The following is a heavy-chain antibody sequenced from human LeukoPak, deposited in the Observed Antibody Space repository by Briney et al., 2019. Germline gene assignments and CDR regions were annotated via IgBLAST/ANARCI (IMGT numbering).Heavy chain of an antibody. Sequence: GGSLRLSCVASGFTFSTAWMSWLRQAPGKGLEWVGRIKSNNDGGTTDYAASVKGRFTISRDDSKNTLYLQMNSLRAEDTAVYYCAKARSLWSNYDSSGYYGHFDYWGQGTLVTVSS. CDR3: AKARSLWSNYDSSGYYGHFDY. J-gene: IGHJ4*02. CDR2: IKSNNDGGTT. D-gene: IGHD3-22*01. CDR1: GFTFSTAW. V-gene: IGHV3-15*01.